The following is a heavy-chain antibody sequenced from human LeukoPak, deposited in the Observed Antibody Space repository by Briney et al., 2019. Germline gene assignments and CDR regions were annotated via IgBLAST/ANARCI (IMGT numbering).Heavy chain of an antibody. CDR1: GGTFSSYA. CDR3: ASSSLGSGISFDP. J-gene: IGHJ5*02. Sequence: SVKVSFKASGGTFSSYAISWVRPAPGQGLEWMGGIIPIFGTANYAQKFQGRVTITTDESTSTAYMELSSLRSEDTAVYYCASSSLGSGISFDPWGQGTLVTVSS. D-gene: IGHD3-10*01. V-gene: IGHV1-69*05. CDR2: IIPIFGTA.